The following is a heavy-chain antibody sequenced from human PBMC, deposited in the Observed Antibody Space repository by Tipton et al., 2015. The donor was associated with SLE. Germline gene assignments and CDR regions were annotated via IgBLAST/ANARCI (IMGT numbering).Heavy chain of an antibody. D-gene: IGHD5-18*01. CDR2: IYYSGST. CDR3: ARRGQLGNLVY. Sequence: TLSLTCTASGGSISSGGYYWSWIRQHPGKGLEWIGYIYYSGSTYYNPSLKSRVTISVDTSKNQFSLKLSSVTAADTAVYYCARRGQLGNLVYWGQGTLVTVSS. CDR1: GGSISSGGYY. J-gene: IGHJ4*02. V-gene: IGHV4-31*03.